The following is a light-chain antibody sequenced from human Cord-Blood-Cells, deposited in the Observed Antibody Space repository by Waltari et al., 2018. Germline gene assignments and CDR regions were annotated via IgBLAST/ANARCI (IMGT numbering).Light chain of an antibody. V-gene: IGLV3-21*04. J-gene: IGLJ3*02. CDR3: VVGDSSSDHRV. CDR2: DDS. Sequence: SYVLTQPPSVSVAPGKTARITCGGNNIGSKSVHWYQQKPGQAPVLVICDDSDRTSGVRERFYGANAGNTASQTISRVEAGDEADCYCVVGDSSSDHRVFGGGTKRTGL. CDR1: NIGSKS.